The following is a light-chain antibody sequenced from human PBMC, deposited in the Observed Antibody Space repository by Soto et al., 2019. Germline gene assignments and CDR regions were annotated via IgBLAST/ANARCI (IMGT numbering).Light chain of an antibody. CDR1: QGISNY. Sequence: DIQMTQSPSSLSASVGDRVTITCRASQGISNYLAWYQQKPGEVTKLLIYAASTLQSVVPARFSGSGSGTDFTLTISSLQPEDVATYYCQKYNSAPYTFGQGTKLEIK. V-gene: IGKV1-27*01. CDR2: AAS. CDR3: QKYNSAPYT. J-gene: IGKJ2*01.